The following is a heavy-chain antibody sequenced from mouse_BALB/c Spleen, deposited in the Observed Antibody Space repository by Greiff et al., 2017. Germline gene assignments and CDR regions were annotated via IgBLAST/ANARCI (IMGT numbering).Heavy chain of an antibody. J-gene: IGHJ2*01. D-gene: IGHD2-3*01. CDR3: ARSRDGYYGSYFDY. CDR2: INPSNGRT. V-gene: IGHV1S81*02. CDR1: GYTFTSYW. Sequence: QVQLQQPGAELVKPGASVKLSCKASGYTFTSYWMHWVKQRPGQGLEWIGEINPSNGRTNYNEKFKSKATLTVDKSSSTAYMQLSSLTSEDSAVYYCARSRDGYYGSYFDYWGQGTTLTVSS.